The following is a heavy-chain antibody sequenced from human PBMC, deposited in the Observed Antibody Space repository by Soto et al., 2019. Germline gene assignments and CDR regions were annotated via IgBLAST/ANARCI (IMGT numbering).Heavy chain of an antibody. V-gene: IGHV3-30*03. Sequence: QVQLVESGGGVVEPGGSLRLSCAASGFTFSNYGMHWVRQAPGKGLEWVAVISYDGSNKYYADSVKGRFTISRDNSKNTLYLQMYSLTTEDTAVYYCARDWVWFGAHPIDYWGQGTLVTVSS. CDR2: ISYDGSNK. CDR1: GFTFSNYG. CDR3: ARDWVWFGAHPIDY. D-gene: IGHD3-10*01. J-gene: IGHJ4*02.